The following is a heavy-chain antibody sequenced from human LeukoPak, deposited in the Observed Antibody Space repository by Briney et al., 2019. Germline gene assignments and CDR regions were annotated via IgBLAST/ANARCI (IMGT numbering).Heavy chain of an antibody. Sequence: GGSLRLSCAASGFTFSSYAMTWVRQAPGKGLEWVSAISGSGGITYYADSVKGRFTISRDNSKNTLYLQMNSLRAEDTAVYYCAKEPTGYSSGWNYYFDYWGQGTLVTVSS. D-gene: IGHD6-19*01. CDR3: AKEPTGYSSGWNYYFDY. CDR2: ISGSGGIT. CDR1: GFTFSSYA. J-gene: IGHJ4*02. V-gene: IGHV3-23*01.